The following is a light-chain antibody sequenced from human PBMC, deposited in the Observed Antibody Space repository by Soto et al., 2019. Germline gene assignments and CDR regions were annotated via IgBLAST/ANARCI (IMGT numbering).Light chain of an antibody. CDR2: GAS. CDR3: QHDGISGT. CDR1: QRVLYTSNNRNF. J-gene: IGKJ1*01. V-gene: IGKV4-1*01. Sequence: DLVLTQSPDSLAVSLDARATSRCKSRQRVLYTSNNRNFLAWYQQKPGEAPRLLICGASNRATGIPDRCSGSGSGKFFTLIISILEPEDVTVYYCQHDGISGTFGQGTKVDIK.